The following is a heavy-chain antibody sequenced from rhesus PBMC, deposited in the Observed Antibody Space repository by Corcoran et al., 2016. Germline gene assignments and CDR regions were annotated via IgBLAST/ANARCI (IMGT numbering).Heavy chain of an antibody. J-gene: IGHJ4*01. Sequence: QVKLQESGPGLVKPLETLSLTCAVSGGSISGGYYYWSWIRQPPGKGLEWIGGIYSSRGNTYYNPSLKRRVTLSKNTAQHPFPLKLSLVTAAGPAGYYCWRGACIAAAGRGCYFDYWGQGVLVTVSS. CDR2: IYSSRGNT. CDR3: WRGACIAAAGRGCYFDY. CDR1: GGSISGGYYY. D-gene: IGHD6-31*01. V-gene: IGHV4S12*01.